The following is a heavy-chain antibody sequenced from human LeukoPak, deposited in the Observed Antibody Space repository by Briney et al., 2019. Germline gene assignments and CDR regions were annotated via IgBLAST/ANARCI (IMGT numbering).Heavy chain of an antibody. J-gene: IGHJ3*02. V-gene: IGHV4-30-2*01. Sequence: PSETLSLTCTVSGGSISSGGYYWSWIRQPPGKGLEWIGYIYHSGSTYYNPSLKSRVTISVDRSKNQFSLKLSSVTAADTAVYYCARATSKYDFWSGPTGHDAFDIWGQGTMVTVSS. D-gene: IGHD3-3*01. CDR1: GGSISSGGYY. CDR3: ARATSKYDFWSGPTGHDAFDI. CDR2: IYHSGST.